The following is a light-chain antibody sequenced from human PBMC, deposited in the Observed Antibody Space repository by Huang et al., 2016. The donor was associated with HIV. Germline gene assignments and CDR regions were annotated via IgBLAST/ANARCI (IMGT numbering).Light chain of an antibody. V-gene: IGKV1-33*01. Sequence: DIQMTQSPSSLSASVGDRVTITCQASKDISNYLNWYQQKPGKAPQLLIYDASNLETGVPSRFSGSGSGTDFTFTISSLQPEDIATYYCQHFDNLALTFGGGTKVQIK. CDR2: DAS. CDR3: QHFDNLALT. J-gene: IGKJ4*01. CDR1: KDISNY.